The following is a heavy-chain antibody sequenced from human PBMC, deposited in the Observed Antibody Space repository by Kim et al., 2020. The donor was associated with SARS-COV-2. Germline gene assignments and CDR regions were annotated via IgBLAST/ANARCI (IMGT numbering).Heavy chain of an antibody. V-gene: IGHV3-23*01. J-gene: IGHJ2*01. Sequence: YYADTVKGRFTISRDNSKNTLYLQMNSLRAEGTAAYYCAKDAMVRGVFDLWGRGTLVTVSS. D-gene: IGHD3-10*01. CDR3: AKDAMVRGVFDL.